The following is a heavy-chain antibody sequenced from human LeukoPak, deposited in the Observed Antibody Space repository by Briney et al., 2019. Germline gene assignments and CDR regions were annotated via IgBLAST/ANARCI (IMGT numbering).Heavy chain of an antibody. CDR2: ISGSGGST. J-gene: IGHJ4*02. D-gene: IGHD3-10*01. V-gene: IGHV3-23*01. CDR3: AKDLPGTGIYDY. CDR1: GFTFSTYT. Sequence: GGSLRLSCAASGFTFSTYTMSWVRQAPGKGLEWVSAISGSGGSTYYADSVKGRFTISRDNSKNTLYLQMNSLRAEDTAVYYCAKDLPGTGIYDYWGQGTLVTVSS.